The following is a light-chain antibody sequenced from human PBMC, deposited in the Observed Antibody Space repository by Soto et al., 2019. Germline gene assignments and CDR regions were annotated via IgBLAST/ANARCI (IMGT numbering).Light chain of an antibody. V-gene: IGKV3-15*01. CDR1: QSVSSN. J-gene: IGKJ4*01. CDR2: GAS. Sequence: EIVMTQSPATLSLSPGERATLSCRASQSVSSNVAWYQQRPGQSPRLLFFGASSRATGIPARFSGSGSGTEFTLTISSLQSEDFAVYYCQQYNNWPPLTFGGGTRVE. CDR3: QQYNNWPPLT.